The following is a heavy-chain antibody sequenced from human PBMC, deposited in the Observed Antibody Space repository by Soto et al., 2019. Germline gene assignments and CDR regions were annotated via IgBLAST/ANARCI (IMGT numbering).Heavy chain of an antibody. Sequence: PSETLSLTCTVSGDSISSHYWSWIRQPPGKGLEWIGYIYYSGSTDYNPSLKSRVTISVDTSKNQFSLRLSSVTAADTAVYYCASRTDDGLDFWGQGTLVTVSS. CDR2: IYYSGST. CDR1: GDSISSHY. V-gene: IGHV4-59*11. J-gene: IGHJ4*02. CDR3: ASRTDDGLDF. D-gene: IGHD4-17*01.